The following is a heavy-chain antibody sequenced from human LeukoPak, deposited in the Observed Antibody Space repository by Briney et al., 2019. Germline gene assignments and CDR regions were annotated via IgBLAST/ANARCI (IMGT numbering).Heavy chain of an antibody. Sequence: PGGSLRLSCAASGFTFSDYNMRWIRQAPGKGLEWVSSISRSGSTKYYADSVKGRFTISRDNAKNSLFLQMNSLRAEDTAVYYCARGYSNYGYAFEIWGQGTMVTVSS. CDR3: ARGYSNYGYAFEI. V-gene: IGHV3-11*04. CDR2: ISRSGSTK. D-gene: IGHD4-11*01. J-gene: IGHJ3*02. CDR1: GFTFSDYN.